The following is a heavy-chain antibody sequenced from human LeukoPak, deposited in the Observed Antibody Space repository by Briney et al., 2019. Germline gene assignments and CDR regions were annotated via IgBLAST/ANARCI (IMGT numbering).Heavy chain of an antibody. Sequence: SETLSLTCTVSGGSISSYYWSWIRQPPGKGLEWIGYIYYSGSTNYNPSLKSRVTISVDTSKNQFSLKLSSVTAADTAVYYCARQGSSWSYTDKYAFDIWGQGTMVTVSS. V-gene: IGHV4-59*08. CDR1: GGSISSYY. CDR2: IYYSGST. CDR3: ARQGSSWSYTDKYAFDI. J-gene: IGHJ3*02. D-gene: IGHD6-13*01.